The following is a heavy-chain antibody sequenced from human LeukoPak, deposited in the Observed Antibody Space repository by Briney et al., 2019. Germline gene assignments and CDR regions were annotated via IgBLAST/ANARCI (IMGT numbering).Heavy chain of an antibody. V-gene: IGHV1-3*01. CDR3: ARLRITMIVARLGAYDY. Sequence: ASVKVSCKASQYTFTSYAMHWVRQAPGQRLEWMGWINAGNGNTKYSQKFQGRVTITRDTSASTAYMELSSLRSEDTAVYYCARLRITMIVARLGAYDYWGQGTLVTVSS. CDR1: QYTFTSYA. D-gene: IGHD3-22*01. CDR2: INAGNGNT. J-gene: IGHJ4*02.